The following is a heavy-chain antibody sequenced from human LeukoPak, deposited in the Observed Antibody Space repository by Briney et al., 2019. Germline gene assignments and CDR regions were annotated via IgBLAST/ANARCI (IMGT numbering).Heavy chain of an antibody. D-gene: IGHD1-7*01. J-gene: IGHJ5*02. CDR2: IYHSGST. V-gene: IGHV4-38-2*01. CDR3: ARGYNWNYHWFDP. Sequence: SEALSLTCAVSGYSISSGYYWGWFRQPPGKGLEGIGSIYHSGSTYYNPSLKSRVTISVDTSKNQFSLNRSSGTAADTAVYYCARGYNWNYHWFDPWGQGTLVTVSS. CDR1: GYSISSGYY.